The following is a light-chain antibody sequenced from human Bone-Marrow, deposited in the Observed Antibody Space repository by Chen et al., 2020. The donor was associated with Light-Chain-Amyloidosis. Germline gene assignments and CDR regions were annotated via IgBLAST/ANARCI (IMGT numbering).Light chain of an antibody. CDR3: QQYDSVPVT. V-gene: IGKV4-1*01. CDR1: QNLFYHSNHKDY. J-gene: IGKJ3*01. CDR2: WAS. Sequence: DIVMTQSPDSLALSLGERATITCKSSQNLFYHSNHKDYLAWYQQKAGQPPKLLMKWASNRKSGVPDRFSGSGSGTDCTLTISSLQSEDVAVYYCQQYDSVPVTFGPGPKVEIK.